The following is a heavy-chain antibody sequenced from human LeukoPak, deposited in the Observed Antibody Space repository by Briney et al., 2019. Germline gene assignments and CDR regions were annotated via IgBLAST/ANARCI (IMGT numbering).Heavy chain of an antibody. Sequence: SETLSLTCTVSGYSISSGYYWGWIRQPPGKGLEWIGSIYHSGSTYYNPSLKSRVTISVDTSKNQFSLKLSSLAAAETAVYYCARQPNPDYYDNAKFDPLGQGTLVTVSS. V-gene: IGHV4-38-2*02. CDR1: GYSISSGYY. CDR3: ARQPNPDYYDNAKFDP. CDR2: IYHSGST. J-gene: IGHJ5*02. D-gene: IGHD3-22*01.